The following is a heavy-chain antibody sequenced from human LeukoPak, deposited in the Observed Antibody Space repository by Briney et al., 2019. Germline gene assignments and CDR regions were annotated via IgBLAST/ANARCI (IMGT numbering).Heavy chain of an antibody. Sequence: ASVKVSCKASGYTFTGYYMHWVRQAPGQGLEWMGWMNPNSGNTGYAQKFQGRVTMTRNTSISTAYMELSSLRSEDTAVYYCARAGTGWGYYYYYYMDVWGKGTTVTISS. CDR3: ARAGTGWGYYYYYYMDV. CDR2: MNPNSGNT. CDR1: GYTFTGYY. D-gene: IGHD1-7*01. J-gene: IGHJ6*03. V-gene: IGHV1-8*02.